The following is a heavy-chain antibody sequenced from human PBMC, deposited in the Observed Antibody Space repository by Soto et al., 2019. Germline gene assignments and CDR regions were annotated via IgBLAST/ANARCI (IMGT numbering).Heavy chain of an antibody. J-gene: IGHJ6*02. CDR1: GDMFNRYA. Sequence: QVQLVQSGAEVKKPGSSVKVSCKGSGDMFNRYAHIWVRQAPGQGLEWMGGIIPLFGTASYAQKFQGRVSITADESTNTVYMELSSVRSEDTAVYYCAREDGERYYDWLSNPYYYGMNVWGQGTAVTVS. CDR3: AREDGERYYDWLSNPYYYGMNV. CDR2: IIPLFGTA. D-gene: IGHD3-9*01. V-gene: IGHV1-69*01.